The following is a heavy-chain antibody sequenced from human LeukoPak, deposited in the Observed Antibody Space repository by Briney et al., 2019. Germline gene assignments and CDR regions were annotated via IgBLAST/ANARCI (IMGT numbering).Heavy chain of an antibody. J-gene: IGHJ4*02. CDR3: AIRGGGIAVAGFDY. V-gene: IGHV1-3*01. Sequence: ASVKVSCKASGYTFTSYAMHWVRQSPGQRLEWMGWINAGNGNTKYSQKFQGRVTITRDTSASTAYMELSSLRSEDTAVYYCAIRGGGIAVAGFDYWGQGTLVTVSS. CDR1: GYTFTSYA. CDR2: INAGNGNT. D-gene: IGHD6-19*01.